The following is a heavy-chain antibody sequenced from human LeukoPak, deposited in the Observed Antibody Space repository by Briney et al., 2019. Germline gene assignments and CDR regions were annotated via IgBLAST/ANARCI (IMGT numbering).Heavy chain of an antibody. CDR2: IKQDGSEK. V-gene: IGHV3-7*03. J-gene: IGHJ6*02. Sequence: TGGSLRLPCAASGFTFSSYWMSWVRQAPGKGLEWVANIKQDGSEKYYVDSVKGRFTISRDNAKNSLYLQMNSLRAEDTAVYYCARDFSSWPLYYYYYGMDVWGQGTTVTVSS. CDR1: GFTFSSYW. D-gene: IGHD6-13*01. CDR3: ARDFSSWPLYYYYYGMDV.